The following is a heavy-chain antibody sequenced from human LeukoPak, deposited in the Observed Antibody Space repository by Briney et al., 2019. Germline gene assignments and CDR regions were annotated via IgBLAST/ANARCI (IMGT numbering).Heavy chain of an antibody. V-gene: IGHV3-23*01. CDR3: AKGSYYYDSADYFDY. CDR1: GFTFSSYA. J-gene: IGHJ4*02. CDR2: LSGSGGNT. Sequence: GGPLRLSCAASGFTFSSYAMSWVRQAPGKGLEWVSTLSGSGGNTYYADSVKGRVTISRDNSKNTLYLQMNSLRAEDTAVYHCAKGSYYYDSADYFDYWGQGTLVTVSS. D-gene: IGHD3-22*01.